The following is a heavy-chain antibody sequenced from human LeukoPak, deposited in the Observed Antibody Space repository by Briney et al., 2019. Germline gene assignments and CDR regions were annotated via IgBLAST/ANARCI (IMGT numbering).Heavy chain of an antibody. CDR1: GYTFTSYA. J-gene: IGHJ4*02. CDR3: ARGEESSGWYVHWLPFDY. Sequence: ASVKVSCKASGYTFTSYAMHWVRQAPGQRLEWMGWINAGNGNTKYSQKFQGRVTITRDTSVSTAYMELSSLRSEDTAVYYCARGEESSGWYVHWLPFDYWGQGTLVTVSS. CDR2: INAGNGNT. D-gene: IGHD6-19*01. V-gene: IGHV1-3*01.